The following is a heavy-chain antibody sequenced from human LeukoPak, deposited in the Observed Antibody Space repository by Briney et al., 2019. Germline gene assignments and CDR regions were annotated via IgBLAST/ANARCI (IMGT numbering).Heavy chain of an antibody. CDR2: ISGSGSST. D-gene: IGHD6-19*01. V-gene: IGHV3-23*01. Sequence: PGGSLRLSCAASGFTFSSYAMSWVRQAPGKGLEWVSAISGSGSSTYYAASVKGRLTISRDNSKNTLYLQMNSLRAEDTAVYYCANFLRGWSDFGYWGQGTLVTVSS. CDR1: GFTFSSYA. CDR3: ANFLRGWSDFGY. J-gene: IGHJ4*02.